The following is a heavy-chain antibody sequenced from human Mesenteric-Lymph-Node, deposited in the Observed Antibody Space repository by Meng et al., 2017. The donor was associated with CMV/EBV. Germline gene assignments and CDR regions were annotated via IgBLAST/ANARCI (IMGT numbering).Heavy chain of an antibody. CDR1: TFANYA. V-gene: IGHV3-30-3*01. CDR3: ARLGPGIAAAGTASEYFQH. J-gene: IGHJ1*01. D-gene: IGHD6-13*01. Sequence: TFANYAMHWVRQAPGKGLEWVAVISYDGSNKYYADSVKGRFTISRDNSKNTLYLQMNSLRAEDTAVYYCARLGPGIAAAGTASEYFQHWGQGTLVTVSS. CDR2: ISYDGSNK.